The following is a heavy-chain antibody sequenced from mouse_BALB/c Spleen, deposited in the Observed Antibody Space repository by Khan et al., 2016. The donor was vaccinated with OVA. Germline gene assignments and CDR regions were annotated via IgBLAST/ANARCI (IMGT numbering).Heavy chain of an antibody. CDR2: IYPFNDGT. CDR3: ARNYRYDVYFDS. CDR1: GYTFTSSV. D-gene: IGHD2-14*01. Sequence: VQLQQSGPELVKPGASVKMSCTASGYTFTSSVIHWVRQKSGQGLDWIGYIYPFNDGTKYTEKFEGKATLTSDKSSSTAYMELSSLTSEDSAVYYCARNYRYDVYFDSWGQGTTRTVSS. J-gene: IGHJ2*01. V-gene: IGHV1S136*01.